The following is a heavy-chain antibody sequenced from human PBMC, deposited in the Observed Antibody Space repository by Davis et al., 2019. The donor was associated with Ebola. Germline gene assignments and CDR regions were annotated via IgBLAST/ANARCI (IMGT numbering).Heavy chain of an antibody. Sequence: ASVKVSCKASSYTFTSYGISWVRQAPGQGLEWMGWISAHNGNTNYAQKLQGRVTMTTDTSRSTAYMELRSLRSDDTAVYYCAGDRPAAIRSVNWFDPWGQGTLVTVSS. CDR3: AGDRPAAIRSVNWFDP. V-gene: IGHV1-18*01. J-gene: IGHJ5*02. D-gene: IGHD2-2*02. CDR2: ISAHNGNT. CDR1: SYTFTSYG.